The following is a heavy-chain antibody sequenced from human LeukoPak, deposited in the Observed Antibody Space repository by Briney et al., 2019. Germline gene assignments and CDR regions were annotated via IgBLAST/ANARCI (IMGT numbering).Heavy chain of an antibody. D-gene: IGHD1-26*01. J-gene: IGHJ3*02. CDR3: ARDHLREGATGASEI. V-gene: IGHV3-33*01. CDR2: IWYDGSNK. CDR1: GFTFSHYG. Sequence: GGSLRLSCAASGFTFSHYGMHWVRQAPGKGLEWVGIIWYDGSNKYYADSVKGRFTISRDNSKNTLYMQMNSLRAEDTAVYYCARDHLREGATGASEIWGQGTMVTVSS.